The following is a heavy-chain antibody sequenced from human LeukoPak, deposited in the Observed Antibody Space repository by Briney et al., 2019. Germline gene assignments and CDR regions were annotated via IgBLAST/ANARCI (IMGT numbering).Heavy chain of an antibody. CDR3: AKAPVTTCSGAYCYPFDY. Sequence: GGSLRLSRAASRFTFSSYDMTWVRQAPGKGLEWVSAISVSGNTYHADSVKGRFTISRDSYKNTLYLQMNSLRAEDAAVYYCAKAPVTTCSGAYCYPFDYWGQGTLVTVSS. V-gene: IGHV3-23*01. D-gene: IGHD2-15*01. CDR1: RFTFSSYD. CDR2: ISVSGNT. J-gene: IGHJ4*02.